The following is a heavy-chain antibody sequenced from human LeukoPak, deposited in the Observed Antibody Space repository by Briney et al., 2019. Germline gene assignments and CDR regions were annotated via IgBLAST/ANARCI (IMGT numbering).Heavy chain of an antibody. CDR2: INAGNGNT. D-gene: IGHD6-19*01. J-gene: IGHJ5*02. Sequence: ASVKVSCKASGYTFTSYAMHWVRQAPGQRLEWMGWINAGNGNTKYSQKFQGRVTITRDTSASTACMELSSLRSEDTAVYYCARDRAVAGTRWFDPWGQGTLVTVSS. V-gene: IGHV1-3*01. CDR3: ARDRAVAGTRWFDP. CDR1: GYTFTSYA.